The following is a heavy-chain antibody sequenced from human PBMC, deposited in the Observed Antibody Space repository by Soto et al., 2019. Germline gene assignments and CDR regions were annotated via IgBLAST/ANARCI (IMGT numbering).Heavy chain of an antibody. Sequence: GGSLRLSCAASGFTFTNYAMHWVRQAPGKGLEWVSAIRGRGDTTYYADSVKGRFTISRDNSKNTLFLQVNSLRVEDTAVYYCAKRGDDFWTGYYYYFDFWGLGTLVTVSS. CDR2: IRGRGDTT. V-gene: IGHV3-23*01. CDR3: AKRGDDFWTGYYYYFDF. CDR1: GFTFTNYA. J-gene: IGHJ4*02. D-gene: IGHD3-3*01.